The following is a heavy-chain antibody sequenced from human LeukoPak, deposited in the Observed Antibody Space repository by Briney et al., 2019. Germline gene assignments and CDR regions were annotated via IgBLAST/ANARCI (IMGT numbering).Heavy chain of an antibody. CDR1: GFTFSSYS. V-gene: IGHV3-21*01. CDR3: AREWGIAAADSDY. J-gene: IGHJ4*02. D-gene: IGHD6-13*01. CDR2: ISSSSSYI. Sequence: GGSLRLSCAASGFTFSSYSMNWVRQAPGKGLEWVSSISSSSSYIYYADSVKGRFTISRDNAKNSLYLQMNSLRAEDTAVYYCAREWGIAAADSDYWGQGTLVTVSS.